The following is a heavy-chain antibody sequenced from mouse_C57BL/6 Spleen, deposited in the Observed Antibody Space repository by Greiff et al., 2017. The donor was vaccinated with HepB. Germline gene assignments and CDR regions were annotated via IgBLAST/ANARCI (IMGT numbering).Heavy chain of an antibody. J-gene: IGHJ1*03. V-gene: IGHV5-12*01. D-gene: IGHD2-3*01. Sequence: DVKLVESGGGLVQPGGSLKLSCAASGFTFSDYYMYWVRQTPEKRLEWVAYISNGGGSTYYPDTVKGRFTISRDNAKNTLYLQMSRLKSEDTAMYYCAVSYDGYPNFDVWGTGTTVTVSS. CDR3: AVSYDGYPNFDV. CDR2: ISNGGGST. CDR1: GFTFSDYY.